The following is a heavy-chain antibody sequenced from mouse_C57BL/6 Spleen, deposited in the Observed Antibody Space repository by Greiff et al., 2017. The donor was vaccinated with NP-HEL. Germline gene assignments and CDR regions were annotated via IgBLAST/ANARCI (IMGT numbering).Heavy chain of an antibody. CDR3: ARYYYGSGWYFDV. Sequence: VQLQQSGPVLVKPGASVKMSCKASGYTFTDYYMNWVKQSHGKSLEWIGVINPYNGGTSYNQKFKGKATLTVDKSSSTAYMELNSLTSEDSAVYYCARYYYGSGWYFDVWGTGTTVTVSS. J-gene: IGHJ1*03. CDR2: INPYNGGT. D-gene: IGHD1-1*01. CDR1: GYTFTDYY. V-gene: IGHV1-19*01.